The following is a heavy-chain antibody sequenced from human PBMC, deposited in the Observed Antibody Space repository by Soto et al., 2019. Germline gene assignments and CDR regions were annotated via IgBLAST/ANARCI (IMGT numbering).Heavy chain of an antibody. V-gene: IGHV3-9*01. D-gene: IGHD3-3*01. J-gene: IGHJ4*02. Sequence: EVQLVESGGGLVQPGRSLRLSCAASGFTFDDYAMHWVRQAPGKGLEWVSGISWNSGSIGYADSVKGRFTISRDNAKNSLYLQMNSLRAEDTALYYCAKGGQIWSGYYYFDYWGQGTLVTVSS. CDR3: AKGGQIWSGYYYFDY. CDR1: GFTFDDYA. CDR2: ISWNSGSI.